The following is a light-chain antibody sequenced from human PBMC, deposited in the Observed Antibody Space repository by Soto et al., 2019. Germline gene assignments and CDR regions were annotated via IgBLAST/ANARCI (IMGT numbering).Light chain of an antibody. CDR3: SSYNGINNHLV. J-gene: IGLJ1*01. V-gene: IGLV2-8*01. Sequence: QSALTQPPSASGSPGQSVTISCTGTSSDVGGYRYVSWYQQHPGKAPKLMIYGVTERPSGVPDLFSGSKSGNTASLTVSGLQAEDEADYYCSSYNGINNHLVFGTGTKVTVL. CDR2: GVT. CDR1: SSDVGGYRY.